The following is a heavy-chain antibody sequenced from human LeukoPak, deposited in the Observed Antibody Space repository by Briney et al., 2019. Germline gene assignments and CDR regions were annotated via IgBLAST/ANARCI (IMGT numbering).Heavy chain of an antibody. CDR2: IYPGESDT. CDR1: GYSFTSYW. CDR3: ARHARPYYDFWSGPSYDAFDI. Sequence: GESLKISCKGSGYSFTSYWIGWVRKMPGKGLEWMGIIYPGESDTRYSPSFQGQVTISADKSISTAYLKWSSLKASDTAMYYCARHARPYYDFWSGPSYDAFDIWGQGTMVTVSS. D-gene: IGHD3-3*01. J-gene: IGHJ3*02. V-gene: IGHV5-51*01.